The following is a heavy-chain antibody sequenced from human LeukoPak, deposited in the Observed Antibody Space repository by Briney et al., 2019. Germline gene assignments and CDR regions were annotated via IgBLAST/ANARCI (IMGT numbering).Heavy chain of an antibody. D-gene: IGHD3-10*01. Sequence: GGSLRLSCAASGFTFGSYWMSWVRQAPGKGLEWVANIKEDGSEKHYVDSVKGRFTISRDNAKNSLYLQMNSLRAEDTAVYYCARARVPGELNYWGQGTLVTVSS. J-gene: IGHJ4*02. V-gene: IGHV3-7*02. CDR3: ARARVPGELNY. CDR2: IKEDGSEK. CDR1: GFTFGSYW.